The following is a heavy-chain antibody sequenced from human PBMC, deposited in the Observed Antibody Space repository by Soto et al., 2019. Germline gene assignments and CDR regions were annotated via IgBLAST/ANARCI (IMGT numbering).Heavy chain of an antibody. CDR1: GFTFSNYA. CDR2: ISGGGGST. J-gene: IGHJ1*01. D-gene: IGHD3-10*02. Sequence: GGSLRLSCAASGFTFSNYAMSWVRQAPGKGLEWVSVISGGGGSTYYADSVKGRFAISRDNSKNTLYLQMNSLRAEDTAVYYCAKDTFHIYVDWGQGTLVTVSS. CDR3: AKDTFHIYVD. V-gene: IGHV3-23*01.